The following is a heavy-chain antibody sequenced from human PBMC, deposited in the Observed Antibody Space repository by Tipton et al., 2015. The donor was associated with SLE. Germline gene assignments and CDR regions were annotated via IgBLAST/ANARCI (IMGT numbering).Heavy chain of an antibody. CDR3: ARGSGWYSYWYFDL. CDR1: GGSISSGGYY. CDR2: IYYSGST. Sequence: LRLSCTVSGGSISSGGYYWSWIRQHPGKGLEWIGYIYYSGSTYYNPSLKSRVTISVDTSKNQFSLKLSSVTAADTAVYYCARGSGWYSYWYFDLWGRGTLVTVSS. D-gene: IGHD6-19*01. V-gene: IGHV4-31*03. J-gene: IGHJ2*01.